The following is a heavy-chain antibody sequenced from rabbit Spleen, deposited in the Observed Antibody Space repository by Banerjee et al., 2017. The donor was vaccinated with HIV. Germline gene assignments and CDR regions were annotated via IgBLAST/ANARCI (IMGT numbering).Heavy chain of an antibody. CDR1: GLDFSSSYW. Sequence: QEQLVEYGGDLVQPEGSLTLTCKASGLDFSSSYWICWVRQAPGRGLEYIGTIYDGGNTYYASWVNGRFTVSSDNAQNTLYLRLNSLTVADTATYFCARGVMDHNGYLRLWGQGTLVTVS. V-gene: IGHV1S45*01. J-gene: IGHJ4*01. CDR2: IYDGGNT. D-gene: IGHD6-1*01. CDR3: ARGVMDHNGYLRL.